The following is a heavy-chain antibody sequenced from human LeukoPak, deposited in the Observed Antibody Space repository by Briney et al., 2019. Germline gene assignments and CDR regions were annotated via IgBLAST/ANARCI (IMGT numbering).Heavy chain of an antibody. D-gene: IGHD2-15*01. V-gene: IGHV1-18*01. J-gene: IGHJ4*02. CDR1: GYTFSSYG. CDR2: ISAYNGNT. Sequence: GASVKVSCKASGYTFSSYGIGWVRQAPGQGLEWMGWISAYNGNTNYAQKLQGRVTMTTDTSTSTAYMELRSLRSDDTAVYYCARDKVVGNPDYWGQGTLVTVSS. CDR3: ARDKVVGNPDY.